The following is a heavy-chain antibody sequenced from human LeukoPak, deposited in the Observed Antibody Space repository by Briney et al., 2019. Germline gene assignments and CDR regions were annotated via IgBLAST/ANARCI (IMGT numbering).Heavy chain of an antibody. Sequence: ASVKVSCKASGYTFTSYDINWVRQATGQGLEWMGWMNPNSGNTGYAQKFQGRVTMTRYTSISTAYMELSSLRSEDTAVYYCARWGIYGSGTYYYYGMDVWGQGTTVTVSS. CDR1: GYTFTSYD. V-gene: IGHV1-8*01. CDR2: MNPNSGNT. CDR3: ARWGIYGSGTYYYYGMDV. J-gene: IGHJ6*02. D-gene: IGHD3-10*01.